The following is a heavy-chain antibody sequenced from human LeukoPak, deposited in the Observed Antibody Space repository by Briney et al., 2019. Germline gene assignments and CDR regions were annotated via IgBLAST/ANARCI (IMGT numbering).Heavy chain of an antibody. CDR2: IIPIFGTA. CDR1: GGTFSSYA. Sequence: SVKVSCKASGGTFSSYAISWVRQAPGQGLEWMGGIIPIFGTANYAQKFQGRVTITADESTSTAYMELSSLRSEDTAVYYCARVGARGVIVPLFDYWGQGTLVTVSS. D-gene: IGHD3-16*02. V-gene: IGHV1-69*01. CDR3: ARVGARGVIVPLFDY. J-gene: IGHJ4*02.